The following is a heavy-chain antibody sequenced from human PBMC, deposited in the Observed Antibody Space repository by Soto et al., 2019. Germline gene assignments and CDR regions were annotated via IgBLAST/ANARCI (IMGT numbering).Heavy chain of an antibody. V-gene: IGHV1-18*04. J-gene: IGHJ6*02. Sequence: ASVKVSCKASGYTFTSYGISWVRQAPGQGLEWMGWISAYNGNTNYAQKLQGRVTMTTDTSTSTAYMELRSLGSDDTAVYYCARDREYFDWLLKSYYYYYGMDVWGQGTTVTVSS. D-gene: IGHD3-9*01. CDR3: ARDREYFDWLLKSYYYYYGMDV. CDR1: GYTFTSYG. CDR2: ISAYNGNT.